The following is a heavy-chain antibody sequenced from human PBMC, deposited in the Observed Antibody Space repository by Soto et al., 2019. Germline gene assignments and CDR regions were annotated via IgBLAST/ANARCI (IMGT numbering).Heavy chain of an antibody. CDR2: IWYDGSNK. D-gene: IGHD5-12*01. J-gene: IGHJ6*02. Sequence: QVQLVESGGGVVQPGRSLRLSCAASGFTFSSYGMHWVRQAPGKGLEWVAVIWYDGSNKYYADSVKGRFTISRDNSKNTLYLQMNSLRADDTAVYYCAREMVEMATITYYYYGMDVWGQGTTVTVSS. CDR1: GFTFSSYG. CDR3: AREMVEMATITYYYYGMDV. V-gene: IGHV3-33*01.